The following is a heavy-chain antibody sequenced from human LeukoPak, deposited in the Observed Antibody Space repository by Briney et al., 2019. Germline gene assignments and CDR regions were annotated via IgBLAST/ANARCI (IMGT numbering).Heavy chain of an antibody. CDR3: ARDLYDSSGPPEVGDY. J-gene: IGHJ4*02. Sequence: GSLRLSCAASGFTFSDYYMSWIRQAPGKGLEWVSYISSSGSTIYYADSVKGRFTISRDNAKNSLYLRMNSLRAEDTAVYYCARDLYDSSGPPEVGDYWGQGTLVTVSS. CDR1: GFTFSDYY. D-gene: IGHD3-22*01. CDR2: ISSSGSTI. V-gene: IGHV3-11*01.